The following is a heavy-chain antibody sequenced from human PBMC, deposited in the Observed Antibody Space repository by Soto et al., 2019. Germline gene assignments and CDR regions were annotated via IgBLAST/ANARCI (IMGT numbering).Heavy chain of an antibody. CDR2: ISGSGGST. CDR3: AKEGYCSGGSCYGDDAFDI. D-gene: IGHD2-15*01. CDR1: GFTFSSYA. V-gene: IGHV3-23*01. J-gene: IGHJ3*02. Sequence: EVQLLESGGGLVQPGGSLRLSCAASGFTFSSYAMSWVRQAPGKGLEWVSAISGSGGSTYYADSVKGRFTISRDNSKNTLYLQMNSLRAEDTAVYYCAKEGYCSGGSCYGDDAFDIWGQGTMVTVSS.